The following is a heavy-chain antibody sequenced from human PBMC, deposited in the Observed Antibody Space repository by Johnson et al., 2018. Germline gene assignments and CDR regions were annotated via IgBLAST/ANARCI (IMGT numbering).Heavy chain of an antibody. CDR3: ARSRYGSGSSFYCYHGMDV. J-gene: IGHJ6*02. Sequence: VQLVESGGGLVQPGGSLRLSCVASAFTFSSYWMSWVRQAPGKGLEWVANIKQDGSERYYVDSVKGRFTISRDNAKNSLYLQMNSLRAEDTAVYYCARSRYGSGSSFYCYHGMDVGGQGTTVSVSS. D-gene: IGHD3-10*01. CDR1: AFTFSSYW. V-gene: IGHV3-7*01. CDR2: IKQDGSER.